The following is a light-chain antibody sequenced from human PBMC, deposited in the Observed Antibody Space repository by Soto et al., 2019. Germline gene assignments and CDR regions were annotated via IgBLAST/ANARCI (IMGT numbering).Light chain of an antibody. V-gene: IGKV3-20*01. J-gene: IGKJ4*01. Sequence: EIVLTQSPGTLSLSPGERATLSCRASQSVSSSYLAWYQQKPGQAPRLLIYGASSRAPGIPDRFSGSGSGTDFTLTISRLEREDFAVYYCQQYGSAPTFGGGTKVEIK. CDR3: QQYGSAPT. CDR1: QSVSSSY. CDR2: GAS.